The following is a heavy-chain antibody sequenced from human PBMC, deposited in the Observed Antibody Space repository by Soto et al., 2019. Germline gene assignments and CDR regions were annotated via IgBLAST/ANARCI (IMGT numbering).Heavy chain of an antibody. V-gene: IGHV1-18*01. CDR2: VSAYNGNT. D-gene: IGHD3-22*01. CDR3: ARVVHYYDSSGYSPSDAFDI. J-gene: IGHJ3*02. Sequence: ASVKVSCKASGYTFTSYGISWVRQAPGQGLEWMGWVSAYNGNTNYAQKLQGRVTMTTDTSTSTAYMELRSLRSDDTAVYYCARVVHYYDSSGYSPSDAFDIWGQGTMVTVSS. CDR1: GYTFTSYG.